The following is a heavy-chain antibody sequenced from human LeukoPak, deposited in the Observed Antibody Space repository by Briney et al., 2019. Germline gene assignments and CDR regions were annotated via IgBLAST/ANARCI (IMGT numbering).Heavy chain of an antibody. Sequence: GESLKISCKVSGYSFTRYWIGRVRQMPGKSVEWMGIIYSGDSDTRYSPSFQGQVTISADKSINTAYLQWSSLKASDTAMYYCARYSDGMDVWGKGTTVTVSS. CDR1: GYSFTRYW. CDR2: IYSGDSDT. CDR3: ARYSDGMDV. D-gene: IGHD1-26*01. V-gene: IGHV5-51*01. J-gene: IGHJ6*04.